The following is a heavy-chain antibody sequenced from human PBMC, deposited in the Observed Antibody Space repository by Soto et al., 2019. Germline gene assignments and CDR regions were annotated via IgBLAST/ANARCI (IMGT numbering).Heavy chain of an antibody. CDR1: EGYISSYY. CDR3: ARRHSSGYYDY. CDR2: IYHSGST. J-gene: IGHJ4*02. D-gene: IGHD3-22*01. V-gene: IGHV4-59*08. Sequence: SETLSLTCTVSEGYISSYYWSWFRQPPGKGLEWIGYIYHSGSTNYNPSLRSRVTISVDTSKNQFSLKLSSVTAADTAVYFCARRHSSGYYDYWGQGTLVTVSS.